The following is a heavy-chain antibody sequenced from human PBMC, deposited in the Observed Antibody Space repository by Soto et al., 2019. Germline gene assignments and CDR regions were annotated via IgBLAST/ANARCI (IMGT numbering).Heavy chain of an antibody. J-gene: IGHJ3*02. CDR2: IIPIFGIA. CDR1: GGTFSSYA. D-gene: IGHD2-15*01. Sequence: ASVKVSCKASGGTFSSYAISWVRQAPGQGLEWMGGIIPIFGIANYAQKFQGRVTITADKSTSTAYMELSSLRSEDMAVYYCARFEGGAFDIWGQGTMVTVSS. V-gene: IGHV1-69*10. CDR3: ARFEGGAFDI.